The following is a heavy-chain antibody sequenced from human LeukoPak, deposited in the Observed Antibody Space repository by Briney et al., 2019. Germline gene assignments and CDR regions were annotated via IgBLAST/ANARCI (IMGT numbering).Heavy chain of an antibody. Sequence: GGSLRLSCAASGFTFSSYSMNWVRQAPGKGLEWVTSISDDGTNKYYSDSVRGRFTISRDNSKSTLYLQMDSLRIEDTSMYYCVRGLWTAMGAGAYWGQGTLVAVSS. J-gene: IGHJ4*02. CDR1: GFTFSSYS. D-gene: IGHD5-18*01. CDR2: ISDDGTNK. V-gene: IGHV3-30*03. CDR3: VRGLWTAMGAGAY.